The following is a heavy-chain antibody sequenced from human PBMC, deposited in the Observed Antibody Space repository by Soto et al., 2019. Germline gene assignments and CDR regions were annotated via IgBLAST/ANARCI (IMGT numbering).Heavy chain of an antibody. D-gene: IGHD5-12*01. V-gene: IGHV1-3*01. J-gene: IGHJ6*02. Sequence: ASVKVSCKASGYTFTSYAMHWVRQAPGQRLEWMGWINAGNGNTKYSQKFQGRVTITRDTSASTAYMEPSSLRSEDAAVYYCARTPRWLQYDYYYGMDVWGQGTTVTVS. CDR2: INAGNGNT. CDR3: ARTPRWLQYDYYYGMDV. CDR1: GYTFTSYA.